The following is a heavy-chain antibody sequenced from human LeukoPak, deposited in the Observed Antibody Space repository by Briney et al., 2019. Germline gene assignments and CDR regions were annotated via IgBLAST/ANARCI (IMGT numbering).Heavy chain of an antibody. D-gene: IGHD6-13*01. CDR1: GDSLSSSNIYY. J-gene: IGHJ4*02. CDR2: SYFRGST. V-gene: IGHV4-39*07. Sequence: SETLSLTCTVSGDSLSSSNIYYWGWIRQPPGKGLEWIGSSYFRGSTYSSPSLKSRVVISVDTSKNQFSLMLNSVSAADTAVYYCGSSHSSSWYDWWGQGTLVTVSS. CDR3: GSSHSSSWYDW.